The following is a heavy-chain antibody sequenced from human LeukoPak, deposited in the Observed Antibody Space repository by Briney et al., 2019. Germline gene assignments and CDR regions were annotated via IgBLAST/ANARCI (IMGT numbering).Heavy chain of an antibody. J-gene: IGHJ4*02. V-gene: IGHV4-39*07. CDR3: ARRNYYDSSGAFDY. D-gene: IGHD3-22*01. Sequence: SETLSLTCTVSGASISSSSYYWGWIRQPPGKGLEWIGEINHSGSTNYNPSLKSRVTISVDTSKNQFSLKLSSVTAADTAVYYCARRNYYDSSGAFDYWGQGTLVTVSS. CDR1: GASISSSSYY. CDR2: INHSGST.